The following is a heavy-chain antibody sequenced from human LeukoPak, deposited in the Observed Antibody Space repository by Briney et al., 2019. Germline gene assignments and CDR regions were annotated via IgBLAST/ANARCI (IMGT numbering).Heavy chain of an antibody. J-gene: IGHJ6*03. Sequence: SVKVSCKASGGTFSSYAISWVRQAPGQGLEWMGGIIPIFGTANYAQKFQGRVTITTDESTSTAYMELSSLRSEDTAVYYCASCRSTSCYRDGYYYYYMDVWGKGTTVTVSS. CDR1: GGTFSSYA. D-gene: IGHD2-2*02. V-gene: IGHV1-69*05. CDR3: ASCRSTSCYRDGYYYYYMDV. CDR2: IIPIFGTA.